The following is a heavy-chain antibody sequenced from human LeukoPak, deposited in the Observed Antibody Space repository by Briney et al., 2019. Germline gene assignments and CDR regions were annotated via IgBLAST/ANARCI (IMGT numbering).Heavy chain of an antibody. D-gene: IGHD5-12*01. V-gene: IGHV3-23*01. J-gene: IGHJ4*02. Sequence: GGSLRLSCAASRVTFSNYAMTWVRQAPGKGLEWVAGVSGSGAGTYYADSVKDRFTISRDNSRNTLYLQMNSLRVEDTAVYYCAKDFRGYSGYDLTPEYWGQGTLVTVSS. CDR2: VSGSGAGT. CDR3: AKDFRGYSGYDLTPEY. CDR1: RVTFSNYA.